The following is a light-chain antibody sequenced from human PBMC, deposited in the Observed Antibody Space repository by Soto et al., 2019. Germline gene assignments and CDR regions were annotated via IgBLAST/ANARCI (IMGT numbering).Light chain of an antibody. CDR3: SSYACSSDFNV. J-gene: IGLJ1*01. Sequence: QSALTQPPSASGSPGQSVTISCTGTSSDVGGYNHVSWYQQYPGKAPKLMIYEVSKRPSGVPDRFSGSKSGNTASLTVSGLQADDEADYYCSSYACSSDFNVVGNGTKLTVL. CDR1: SSDVGGYNH. CDR2: EVS. V-gene: IGLV2-8*01.